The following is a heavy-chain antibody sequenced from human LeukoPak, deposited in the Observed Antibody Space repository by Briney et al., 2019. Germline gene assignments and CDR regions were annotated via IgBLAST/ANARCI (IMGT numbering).Heavy chain of an antibody. CDR2: IYYSGST. CDR3: SRGGYFVWEV. CDR1: GGSISSYY. J-gene: IGHJ6*02. V-gene: IGHV4-59*08. Sequence: SETLSLTCTVSGGSISSYYWSWIRQPPGKGLEWIGYIYYSGSTNYNPSLKSRVTISVDTSKNQFSLRLSSVTAADTAVYYCSRGGYFVWEVWGQGTTVTVSS. D-gene: IGHD3-9*01.